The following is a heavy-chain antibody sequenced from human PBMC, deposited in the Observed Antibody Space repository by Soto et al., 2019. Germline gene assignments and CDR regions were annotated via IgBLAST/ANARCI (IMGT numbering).Heavy chain of an antibody. CDR3: ATVLEQWLVLGPPLGY. J-gene: IGHJ4*02. CDR1: GFIFSGYG. D-gene: IGHD6-19*01. V-gene: IGHV3-30*03. Sequence: QVQLVESGGGVVQPGRSLRLSCAASGFIFSGYGMHWVRQAPGKGLEWVAVISYDGSNKYYADSVKGRFTISRDNSKNTRHLQMNSLRAEDTAVYYCATVLEQWLVLGPPLGYWGQGTLVTVSS. CDR2: ISYDGSNK.